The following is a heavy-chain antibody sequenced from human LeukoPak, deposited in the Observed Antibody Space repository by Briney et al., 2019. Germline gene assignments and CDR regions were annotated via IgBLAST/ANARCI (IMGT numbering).Heavy chain of an antibody. J-gene: IGHJ4*02. CDR1: GFTFDDYA. D-gene: IGHD3-10*01. V-gene: IGHV3-9*01. Sequence: GGSLRLSCAASGFTFDDYAMHWVRQAPGKRLEWVSGISWNSGSIGYADSVKGRFTISRDNAKNSLYLQMNSLRAEDTALYYCAKDISAMVRGAAFDYWGQGTLVTVSS. CDR2: ISWNSGSI. CDR3: AKDISAMVRGAAFDY.